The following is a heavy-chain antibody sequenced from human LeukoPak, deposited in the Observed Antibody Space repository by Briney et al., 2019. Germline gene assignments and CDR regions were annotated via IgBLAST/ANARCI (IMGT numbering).Heavy chain of an antibody. CDR1: GGSISSYY. V-gene: IGHV4-59*08. CDR2: IYYSGST. CDR3: ARAVIGSGWFPFDY. J-gene: IGHJ4*02. Sequence: KASETLSLTCTVSGGSISSYYWSWIRQPPGKGLEWIGYIYYSGSTNYNPSLKSRVTISVDTSKNQFSLKLSSVTAADTAVYYCARAVIGSGWFPFDYWGQGTLVTVSS. D-gene: IGHD6-19*01.